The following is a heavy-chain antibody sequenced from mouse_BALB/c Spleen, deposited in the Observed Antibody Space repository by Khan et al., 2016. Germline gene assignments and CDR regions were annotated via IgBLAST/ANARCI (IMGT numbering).Heavy chain of an antibody. J-gene: IGHJ2*01. D-gene: IGHD1-1*01. Sequence: QVQLQQSGAELARPGASVKLSCKATGYTFTSYWMQWVKQRPGQGLEWIGAIYPGDGDTRYTQKFKGKATLTADKSSSTAYMQLSSLASEDSAVYYSARRSYGSLYYFDYWGQGTTLTVSS. CDR3: ARRSYGSLYYFDY. V-gene: IGHV1-87*01. CDR2: IYPGDGDT. CDR1: GYTFTSYW.